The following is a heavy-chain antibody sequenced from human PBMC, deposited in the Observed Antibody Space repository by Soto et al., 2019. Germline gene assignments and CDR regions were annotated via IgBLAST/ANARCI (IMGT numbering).Heavy chain of an antibody. J-gene: IGHJ5*02. Sequence: KPSETLSLTCAVYGGSANGYYWNWIRQPPGKGLEWIGEINHTGGTHYNPSLKSRVTMSVDTSKNQFSLRLSSVTAADTAIYYCATRITVFGLLIPPFDPWGQGTLVTVSS. CDR3: ATRITVFGLLIPPFDP. V-gene: IGHV4-34*01. CDR1: GGSANGYY. CDR2: INHTGGT. D-gene: IGHD3-3*01.